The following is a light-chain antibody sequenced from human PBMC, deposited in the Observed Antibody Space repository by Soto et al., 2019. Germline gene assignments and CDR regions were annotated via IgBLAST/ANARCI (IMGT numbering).Light chain of an antibody. CDR2: SNN. V-gene: IGLV1-44*01. CDR1: SANIGRNT. CDR3: AAWDDSLNGVV. J-gene: IGLJ2*01. Sequence: QSVLTQPPSASGTPGQRVTISCSGSSANIGRNTVNWYQQLPRTAPKLIIYSNNQRPSGIPDRFSGSKSGTSASLAISGLQSEDEADYYCAAWDDSLNGVVFGRGTQLTVL.